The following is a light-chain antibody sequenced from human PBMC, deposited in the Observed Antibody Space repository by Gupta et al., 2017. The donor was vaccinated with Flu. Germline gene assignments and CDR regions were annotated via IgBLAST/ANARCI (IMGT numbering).Light chain of an antibody. Sequence: IELTQSPGTLSLSPGERATLSCRASQSVGSRYLAWYQQKPGQAPRLLIYGTSTRATGIPDRFSGSGSGTDFTLTISRLDPEDFAVYFCQQYENTPRTFGQGTKVEIK. V-gene: IGKV3-20*01. J-gene: IGKJ1*01. CDR1: QSVGSRY. CDR2: GTS. CDR3: QQYENTPRT.